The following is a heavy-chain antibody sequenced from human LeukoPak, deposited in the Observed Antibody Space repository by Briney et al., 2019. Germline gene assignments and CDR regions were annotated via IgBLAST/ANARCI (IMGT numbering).Heavy chain of an antibody. CDR2: IYSGGST. Sequence: GGSLRLSCAASGFTVSSNHMSWVRQAPGKGLEWVSVIYSGGSTYYADSVKGRFTISRDNSKNTLYLQMNSLRAEDTAVYYCARSRFGEATTDWGQGTLVTVSS. J-gene: IGHJ4*02. D-gene: IGHD1-26*01. V-gene: IGHV3-53*01. CDR1: GFTVSSNH. CDR3: ARSRFGEATTD.